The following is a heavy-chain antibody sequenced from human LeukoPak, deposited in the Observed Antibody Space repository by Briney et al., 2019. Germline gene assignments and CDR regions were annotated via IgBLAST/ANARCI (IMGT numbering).Heavy chain of an antibody. CDR3: ARDGCSGGSCYSY. CDR1: RYTFTSYD. V-gene: IGHV1-8*01. CDR2: MNPNSGNT. Sequence: ASVKVSCKASRYTFTSYDINWVRQATGRGLEWMGWMNPNSGNTGYAQKFQGRVTMTRNTSISTAYMELSSLRSEDTAVYYCARDGCSGGSCYSYWGQGTLVTVSS. J-gene: IGHJ4*02. D-gene: IGHD2-15*01.